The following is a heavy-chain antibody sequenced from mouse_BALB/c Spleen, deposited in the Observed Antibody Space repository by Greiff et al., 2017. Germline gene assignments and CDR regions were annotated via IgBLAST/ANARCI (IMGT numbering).Heavy chain of an antibody. J-gene: IGHJ3*01. CDR2: SRNKANDYTT. V-gene: IGHV7-1*02. D-gene: IGHD1-1*01. Sequence: EVKLVESGGGLVQPGSSLRLSCATSGFTFSDFYMEWVRQPPGKRLEWIAASRNKANDYTTEYSASAKGRFIVSRDTSQSILYLQMNALRAEDTAIYYCARDDGYYGSSWFAYWGQGTLVTVSA. CDR1: GFTFSDFY. CDR3: ARDDGYYGSSWFAY.